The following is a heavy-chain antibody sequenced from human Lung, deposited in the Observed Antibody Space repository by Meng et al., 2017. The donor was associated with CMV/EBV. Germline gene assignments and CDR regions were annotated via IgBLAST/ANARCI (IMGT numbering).Heavy chain of an antibody. CDR3: AKDGLFINDFWTGYSYLDF. J-gene: IGHJ4*02. D-gene: IGHD3/OR15-3a*01. V-gene: IGHV3-30*04. Sequence: XSXRLSXAASGFTFSSYAMHWVRQAPGKGLEWVAVISYDGSNKYYADSVKGRFTISRDNSKHTLYLQMNRLRAEDTAIYYCAKDGLFINDFWTGYSYLDFWGQGTPVXVSS. CDR1: GFTFSSYA. CDR2: ISYDGSNK.